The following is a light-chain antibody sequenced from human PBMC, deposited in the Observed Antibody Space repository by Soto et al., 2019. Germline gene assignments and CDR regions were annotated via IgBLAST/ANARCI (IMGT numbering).Light chain of an antibody. J-gene: IGKJ2*01. CDR2: GAS. V-gene: IGKV3-20*01. Sequence: EMVLTQSPGTLSLSPGERATLSCRAIQSVSSSFLAWYQQRPGQATRLLIYGASTRATGIPDRFSGSGSGTDFTLSSSRLEPEDYSVNHCQHYSSSPPMYTFDQGTKLETK. CDR3: QHYSSSPPMYT. CDR1: QSVSSSF.